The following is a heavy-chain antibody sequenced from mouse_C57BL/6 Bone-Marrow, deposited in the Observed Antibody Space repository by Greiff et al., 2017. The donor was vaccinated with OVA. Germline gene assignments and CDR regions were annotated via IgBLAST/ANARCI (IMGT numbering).Heavy chain of an antibody. V-gene: IGHV14-4*01. D-gene: IGHD4-1*01. J-gene: IGHJ2*01. CDR1: GFNIKDDY. CDR2: IDPENGDT. Sequence: VQLKESGAELVRPRASVKLSCTASGFNIKDDYMHWVKQRPEQGLEWIGWIDPENGDTEYASKFQGKATITADTSSNTAYLQLSSLTSEDTAVYYCFPSGTIDYWGQGTTLTVSS. CDR3: FPSGTIDY.